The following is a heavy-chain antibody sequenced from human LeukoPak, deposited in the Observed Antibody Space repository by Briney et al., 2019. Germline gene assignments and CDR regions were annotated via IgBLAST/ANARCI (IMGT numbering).Heavy chain of an antibody. Sequence: GGSLRLSCTSSGFTFDNYAMHWVRQAPGKGLEWVALISTSSDSTTYADSVKGRFTISRDNSKNSLYLQMNNLRTEDTALYYCTKDIYGVVSSSCGMDVWGKGTTVTVS. J-gene: IGHJ6*04. CDR3: TKDIYGVVSSSCGMDV. CDR2: ISTSSDST. CDR1: GFTFDNYA. D-gene: IGHD3-3*01. V-gene: IGHV3-43*02.